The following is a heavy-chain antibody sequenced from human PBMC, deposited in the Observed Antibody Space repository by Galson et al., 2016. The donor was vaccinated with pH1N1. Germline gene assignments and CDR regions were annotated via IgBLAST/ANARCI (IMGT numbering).Heavy chain of an antibody. Sequence: LRLSCAASGFTFDDYAMHWVRQAPGKGLEWIGFIYYIGSTGYSPSLKSRVSMSLDMSKKQFSLNLRSVTAADTAVYYCARNAWDGSGLNYFDSWGQGILVSVSS. CDR1: GFTFDDYA. J-gene: IGHJ5*01. CDR3: ARNAWDGSGLNYFDS. CDR2: IYYIGST. D-gene: IGHD3-22*01. V-gene: IGHV4-31*02.